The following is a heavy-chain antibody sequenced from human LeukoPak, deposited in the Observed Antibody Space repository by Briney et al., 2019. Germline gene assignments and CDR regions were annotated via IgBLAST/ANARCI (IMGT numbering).Heavy chain of an antibody. CDR3: ARDRSSGNIIAVAGGFDY. CDR1: GYTFTSYG. CDR2: ISAYNGNT. Sequence: ASVKVSCKASGYTFTSYGISWVRQAPGQGLEWMGWISAYNGNTNYAQKLQGRVTMTTDTSTSTAYMELRSLRSDDTAVYYCARDRSSGNIIAVAGGFDYWGQGTLVTVSS. V-gene: IGHV1-18*01. J-gene: IGHJ4*02. D-gene: IGHD6-19*01.